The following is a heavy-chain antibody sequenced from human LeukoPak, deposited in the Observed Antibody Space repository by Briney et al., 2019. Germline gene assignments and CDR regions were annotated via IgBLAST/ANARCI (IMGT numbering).Heavy chain of an antibody. Sequence: ASVKVSCKVSGDTVTGLSIHWVRQAPGHGLEWMGGFDPEDGARIFAQKFQGRVTMTEDTSTDTAYVDLSSLRSEDTAVYYCTTGYTYDYSLYWGQGTLVTVSS. V-gene: IGHV1-24*01. J-gene: IGHJ4*02. CDR1: GDTVTGLS. CDR2: FDPEDGAR. D-gene: IGHD5-18*01. CDR3: TTGYTYDYSLY.